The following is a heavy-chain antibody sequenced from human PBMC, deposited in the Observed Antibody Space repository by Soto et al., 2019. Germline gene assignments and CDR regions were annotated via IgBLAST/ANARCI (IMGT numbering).Heavy chain of an antibody. D-gene: IGHD3-10*02. CDR1: GGSMSENDYY. CDR2: IYDTWTT. Sequence: QVQLQEAGPGLVRPSQTLSLTCTVAGGSMSENDYYWSWLRKSPGQGLQWIGYIYDTWTTSYSPSLKSRVTMSADTSRNQFSRKLTSVTAADTALYFCARGIVRGGFDIWGQGTLVTVSS. V-gene: IGHV4-30-4*01. J-gene: IGHJ3*02. CDR3: ARGIVRGGFDI.